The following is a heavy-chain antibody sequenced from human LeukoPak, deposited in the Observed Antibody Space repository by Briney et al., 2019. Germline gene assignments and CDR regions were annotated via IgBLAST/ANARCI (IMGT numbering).Heavy chain of an antibody. CDR1: GFTFSSYS. CDR3: ARGNWNYFPY. Sequence: PGGSLRLSCAASGFTFSSYSMNWVRQAPGKGLEWVSVIYSGGSTYYADSVKGRFTISRDNSKNTLYLQMNSLRAEDTAVYYCARGNWNYFPYWGQGTLVTVSS. V-gene: IGHV3-53*01. CDR2: IYSGGST. J-gene: IGHJ4*02. D-gene: IGHD1-1*01.